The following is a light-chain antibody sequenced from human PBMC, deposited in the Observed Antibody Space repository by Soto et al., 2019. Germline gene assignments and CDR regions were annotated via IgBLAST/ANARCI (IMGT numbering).Light chain of an antibody. J-gene: IGKJ2*01. V-gene: IGKV1-39*01. Sequence: DLPMTQSPSSLSASVGDTVIITCRASQSVAMYLNWYQQKPGKAPKLLIYAASSLQSGVPSRFSGSGSATDFTLTISSLQPEDSATYYCQQSYNTPRAFGQGTKLEIK. CDR2: AAS. CDR3: QQSYNTPRA. CDR1: QSVAMY.